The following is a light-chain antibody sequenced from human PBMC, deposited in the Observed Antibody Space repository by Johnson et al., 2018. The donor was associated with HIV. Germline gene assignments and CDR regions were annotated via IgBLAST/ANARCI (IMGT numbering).Light chain of an antibody. Sequence: QSVLTQPPSVSAAPGQKVTISCSGSSSNIGNNYVSWYQQLPGTAPKLLIYDNNKRPSGIPARFSCSKSGTSATLGITGLQTGDEADYYCGTWDSSLTTSYVFGTGTKVIV. CDR1: SSNIGNNY. J-gene: IGLJ1*01. V-gene: IGLV1-51*01. CDR3: GTWDSSLTTSYV. CDR2: DNN.